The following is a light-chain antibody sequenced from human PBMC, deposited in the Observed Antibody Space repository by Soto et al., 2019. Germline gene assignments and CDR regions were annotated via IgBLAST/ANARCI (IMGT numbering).Light chain of an antibody. CDR2: EVS. Sequence: QSALTQPASVSGSPGQSITISCTGTSSDVGSYNLVSWYQQLPGKAPKLMIYEVSKRPSGVSNRFSGSKSGNMASLTISRLQTEDEADYFCCSYAAITTPVIFGGGTKLTVL. J-gene: IGLJ2*01. CDR3: CSYAAITTPVI. CDR1: SSDVGSYNL. V-gene: IGLV2-23*02.